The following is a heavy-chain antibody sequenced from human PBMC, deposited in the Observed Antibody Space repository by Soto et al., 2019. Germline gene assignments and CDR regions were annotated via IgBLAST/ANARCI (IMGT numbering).Heavy chain of an antibody. CDR1: GGTFSSYA. D-gene: IGHD3-9*01. V-gene: IGHV1-69*13. CDR2: IIPIFGTA. J-gene: IGHJ4*02. CDR3: AARQRKYYDILTGYSPFDY. Sequence: ASVKVSCKASGGTFSSYAISWVRQAPGQGLEWMGGIIPIFGTANYAQKFQGRVTITADESTSTAYMELSSLRSEDTAVYYCAARQRKYYDILTGYSPFDYWGQGTLVTVSS.